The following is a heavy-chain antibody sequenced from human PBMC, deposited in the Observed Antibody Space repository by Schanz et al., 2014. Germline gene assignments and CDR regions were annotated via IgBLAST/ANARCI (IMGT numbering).Heavy chain of an antibody. CDR2: MNPNSGDT. V-gene: IGHV1-8*01. D-gene: IGHD6-25*01. J-gene: IGHJ5*02. CDR3: ARGQRRTIGRPFGP. CDR1: GYPFTSDD. Sequence: QVQLVQSGAEVKKPGASVKVSCRASGYPFTSDDITWVRQAPGQGLEWMGWMNPNSGDTGYPRKFQDRVTMTRNTSISTAYMELSSLASEDTAVYYCARGQRRTIGRPFGPWGQGTLVTVSS.